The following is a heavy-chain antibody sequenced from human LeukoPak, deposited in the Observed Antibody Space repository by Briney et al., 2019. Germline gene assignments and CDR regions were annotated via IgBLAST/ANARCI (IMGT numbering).Heavy chain of an antibody. CDR2: ISYDGSNK. Sequence: GTSLRLSCAASGFTFSSYAMHWVRQAPGKGLEWVSVISYDGSNKYYADSVKGRFTISRDNSKNTLYLQMNSLRAEDTAVYYCARASRAYGISWPPDYWGQGTLVTVSS. D-gene: IGHD6-13*01. J-gene: IGHJ4*02. CDR1: GFTFSSYA. CDR3: ARASRAYGISWPPDY. V-gene: IGHV3-30-3*01.